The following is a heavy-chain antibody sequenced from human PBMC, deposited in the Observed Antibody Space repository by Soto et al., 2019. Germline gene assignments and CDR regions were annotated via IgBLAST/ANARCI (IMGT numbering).Heavy chain of an antibody. J-gene: IGHJ4*02. CDR1: GGSVSNTNYY. Sequence: PSETLSLTCTVSGGSVSNTNYYWGWIRQPPGKGLEWIGSIKYSGSTYYNPSLGSRVAVFVDTSKNQFSLKLTSVTAADAAVYYCARLLFRCGACVQFDSWGQGTLVTVSS. CDR3: ARLLFRCGACVQFDS. D-gene: IGHD2-21*02. CDR2: IKYSGST. V-gene: IGHV4-39*01.